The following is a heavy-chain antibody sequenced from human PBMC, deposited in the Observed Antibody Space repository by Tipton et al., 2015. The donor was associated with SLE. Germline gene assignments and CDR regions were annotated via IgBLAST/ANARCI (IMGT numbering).Heavy chain of an antibody. J-gene: IGHJ4*02. CDR3: AKDVEGRIAAAGALFES. CDR1: GFTFDDYG. V-gene: IGHV3-20*04. Sequence: SLRLSCAASGFTFDDYGMSWVRQAPGKGLEWVSGISWNGGSTGYADSVKGRFTISRDNAKNSLYLQMNSLGAEDTALYYCAKDVEGRIAAAGALFESWGQGTLVTVSS. D-gene: IGHD6-13*01. CDR2: ISWNGGST.